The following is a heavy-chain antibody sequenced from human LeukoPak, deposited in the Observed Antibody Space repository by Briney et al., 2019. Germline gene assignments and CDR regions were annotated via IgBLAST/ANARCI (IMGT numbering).Heavy chain of an antibody. J-gene: IGHJ4*02. V-gene: IGHV1-18*01. D-gene: IGHD6-6*01. CDR3: ARGDEYSSSSSFDY. Sequence: ASVKVSCKASGYTFTSYGTSWVRQAPGQGLEWMGWISAYNGNTNYAQKLQGRVTMTTDTSTSTAYMELRSLRSDDTAVYYCARGDEYSSSSSFDYWGQGTLVTVSS. CDR1: GYTFTSYG. CDR2: ISAYNGNT.